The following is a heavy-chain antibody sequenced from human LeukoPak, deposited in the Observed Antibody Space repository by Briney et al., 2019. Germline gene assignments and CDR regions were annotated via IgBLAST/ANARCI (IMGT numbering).Heavy chain of an antibody. D-gene: IGHD3-22*01. CDR3: ARENPSSYYNRPIDY. J-gene: IGHJ4*02. CDR2: IYYSGSI. V-gene: IGHV4-59*01. CDR1: GASISSYY. Sequence: SETLSLTCTVSGASISSYYWSWIRQPPGKGLEWIGDIYYSGSIKYNPSLKSRVTMSVDTSKNQFSLKLSSVTAADTAIYYCARENPSSYYNRPIDYWGQGTLVTVSS.